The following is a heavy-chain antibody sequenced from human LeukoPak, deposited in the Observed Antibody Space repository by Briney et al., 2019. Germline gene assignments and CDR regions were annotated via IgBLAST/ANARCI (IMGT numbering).Heavy chain of an antibody. CDR1: GGSFSGYY. D-gene: IGHD2-2*01. CDR3: ARVRGYCSSTICYRYYFDY. CDR2: IYHSGST. V-gene: IGHV4-34*01. J-gene: IGHJ4*02. Sequence: SETLSLTCAVYGGSFSGYYWSWIRQPPGKGREWIGTIYHSGSTYYNPSLKSRVTISVDTSKNQFSLKLTSVTAADTAVYYCARVRGYCSSTICYRYYFDYWGQGTLVTVSS.